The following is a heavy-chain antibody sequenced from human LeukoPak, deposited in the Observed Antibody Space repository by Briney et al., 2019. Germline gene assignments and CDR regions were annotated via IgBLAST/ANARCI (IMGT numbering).Heavy chain of an antibody. V-gene: IGHV3-33*01. D-gene: IGHD5-12*01. CDR3: ARHNHAYDWVY. CDR2: IWPDGSTK. Sequence: GGSLRLSCTASGFPFSSYGMHWVRQAPGKGLVWVTVIWPDGSTKYYADSVKGRFTVSRDNSKNTLYLQMNSLRAEDTAVYYCARHNHAYDWVYWGQGTLVTVSS. CDR1: GFPFSSYG. J-gene: IGHJ4*01.